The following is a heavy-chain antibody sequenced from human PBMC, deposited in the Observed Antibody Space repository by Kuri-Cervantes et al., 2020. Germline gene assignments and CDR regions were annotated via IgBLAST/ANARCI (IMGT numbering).Heavy chain of an antibody. D-gene: IGHD7-27*01. CDR1: GFTFSTYW. CDR2: IKPDESEK. V-gene: IGHV3-7*01. CDR3: ARDGDH. Sequence: LSLTCAASGFTFSTYWMTWVRQAPGKGLEWVANIKPDESEKNYVDSVKGRFTISRDNAKNSLYLQMNSLRDEDTAVYYCARDGDHWGQGTLVTVSS. J-gene: IGHJ4*02.